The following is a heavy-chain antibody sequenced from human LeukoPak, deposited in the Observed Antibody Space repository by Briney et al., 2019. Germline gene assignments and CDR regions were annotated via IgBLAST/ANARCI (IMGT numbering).Heavy chain of an antibody. D-gene: IGHD6-13*01. Sequence: RASVKVSCKVSGYTLTELSMYWVRQAPGKGLEWMGGFDPEDGETIYAQKFQGRVTMTRNTSISTAYMELSSLRSEDTAVYYCARVRGSSWRYYYGTDVWGQGTTVTVSS. V-gene: IGHV1-24*01. CDR1: GYTLTELS. J-gene: IGHJ6*02. CDR3: ARVRGSSWRYYYGTDV. CDR2: FDPEDGET.